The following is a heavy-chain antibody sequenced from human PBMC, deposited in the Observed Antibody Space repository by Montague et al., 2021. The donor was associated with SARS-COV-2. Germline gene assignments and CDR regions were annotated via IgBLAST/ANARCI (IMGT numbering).Heavy chain of an antibody. CDR3: AKDDDYTSSCHY. CDR1: GFRSTSNW. J-gene: IGHJ4*02. CDR2: IKQDGSEK. V-gene: IGHV3-7*01. Sequence: LRLSCAASGFRSTSNWMTWVRQAPGKGLEWVAHIKQDGSEKNYADSVKGRFTISRDNAKNSIFLQMNDLRAEDSAIYYCAKDDDYTSSCHYWGQGTLVTVSS. D-gene: IGHD6-13*01.